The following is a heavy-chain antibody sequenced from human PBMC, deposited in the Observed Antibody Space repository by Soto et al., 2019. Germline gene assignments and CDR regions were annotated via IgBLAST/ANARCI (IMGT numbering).Heavy chain of an antibody. J-gene: IGHJ4*02. CDR2: IYPRDPET. V-gene: IGHV5-51*01. CDR3: ATPNYSTAPFWFHN. Sequence: GESLKISCKGSGYTLTSGWIVWVRQMPGKGLEWMGIIYPRDPETRYSPSFQGQGTSSADKSISTAYLQWTSLKASDSAMLSSATPNYSTAPFWFHNWGQGTPLTVSS. D-gene: IGHD4-4*01. CDR1: GYTLTSGW.